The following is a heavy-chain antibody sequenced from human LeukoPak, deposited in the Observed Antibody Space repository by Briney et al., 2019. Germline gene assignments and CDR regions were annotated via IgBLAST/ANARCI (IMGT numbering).Heavy chain of an antibody. V-gene: IGHV1-46*01. CDR2: IDPSGGST. Sequence: GASVKVSCKASGYTFTSYDINWVRQAPGQGLEWMGIIDPSGGSTSYAQKFQGRVTMTRDTSTSTVYMELSSLRSEDTAVYYCASVTIAAPYYYYGMDVWGQGTTVTVSS. D-gene: IGHD2-15*01. CDR3: ASVTIAAPYYYYGMDV. CDR1: GYTFTSYD. J-gene: IGHJ6*02.